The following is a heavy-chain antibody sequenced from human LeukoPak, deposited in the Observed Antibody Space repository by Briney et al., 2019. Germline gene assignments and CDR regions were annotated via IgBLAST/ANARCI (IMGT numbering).Heavy chain of an antibody. V-gene: IGHV7-4-1*02. CDR1: GGTFSSYA. Sequence: ASVKVSCKASGGTFSSYAISWVRQAPGQGLEWMGWINTNTGNPTYAQGFTGRFVFSLDTSVSTAYLQISSLKAEDTAVYYCARGATVTMGRGYYYGMDVWGQGTTVTVSS. D-gene: IGHD4-17*01. J-gene: IGHJ6*02. CDR3: ARGATVTMGRGYYYGMDV. CDR2: INTNTGNP.